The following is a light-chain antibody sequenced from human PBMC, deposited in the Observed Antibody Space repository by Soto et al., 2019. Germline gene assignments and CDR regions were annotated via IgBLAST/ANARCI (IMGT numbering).Light chain of an antibody. CDR3: QQYQIWPLT. CDR1: QTVSSN. V-gene: IGKV3-15*01. J-gene: IGKJ4*02. CDR2: GAS. Sequence: EIVMTQSPATLSVSPGERATLSCRASQTVSSNLAWYQQKPGQAPRLLIYGASTRATDIPAKFSRSGSGTEYTLTISSLQSEDFAVFYCQQYQIWPLTVGGGTKVQIK.